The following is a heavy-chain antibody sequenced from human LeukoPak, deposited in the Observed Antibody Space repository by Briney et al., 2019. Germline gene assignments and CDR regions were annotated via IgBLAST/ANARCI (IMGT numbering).Heavy chain of an antibody. Sequence: SETLSFTCAVTGGSITGYYWSWLRQTPGKGLEWIGYIYYTGSTNYNSSLRSRVTISIDTSRNRFSLKLSSVTAADTAVYYCARVVAAAHPWGYFDLWGRGTLVTVSS. CDR2: IYYTGST. CDR1: GGSITGYY. J-gene: IGHJ2*01. CDR3: ARVVAAAHPWGYFDL. V-gene: IGHV4-59*01. D-gene: IGHD6-13*01.